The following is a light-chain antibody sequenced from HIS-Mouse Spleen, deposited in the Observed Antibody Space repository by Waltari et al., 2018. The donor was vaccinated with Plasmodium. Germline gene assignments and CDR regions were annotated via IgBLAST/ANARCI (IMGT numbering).Light chain of an antibody. CDR1: SSDVGAYNN. CDR3: SSYTSSSTLVV. Sequence: SALTQPASVSGSPGQSITISCTGTSSDVGAYNNVSWYQQHPGNAPKLMIYDVSNRPSGVSNRFSGSKSGNTASLTISGLQAEDEADYYCSSYTSSSTLVVFGTGTKVTVL. J-gene: IGLJ1*01. V-gene: IGLV2-14*03. CDR2: DVS.